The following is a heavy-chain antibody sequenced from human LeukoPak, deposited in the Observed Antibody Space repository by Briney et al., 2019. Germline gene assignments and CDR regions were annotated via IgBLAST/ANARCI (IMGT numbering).Heavy chain of an antibody. V-gene: IGHV4-4*07. CDR3: ARGGASGNYGVFDY. CDR1: GGSIGSYY. Sequence: PSETLSLTCSVSGGSIGSYYWSWIRQPAGKGLEWIGRIHTTGSTNYNASPKSRVTMSIDTSQNQFSLRLTSLTAADTAVYYCARGGASGNYGVFDYWGQGILVTVSS. J-gene: IGHJ4*02. D-gene: IGHD1-26*01. CDR2: IHTTGST.